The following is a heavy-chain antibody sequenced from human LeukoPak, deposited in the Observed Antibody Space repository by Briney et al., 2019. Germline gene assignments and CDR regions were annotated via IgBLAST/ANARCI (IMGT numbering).Heavy chain of an antibody. CDR3: ANSGLNRFEY. CDR2: IRSDGSNK. J-gene: IGHJ4*02. D-gene: IGHD2-15*01. Sequence: PGGSLRLSCAGSGFSFSSYGMHWVRQAPGKGLEWMAFIRSDGSNKYYADSVKGRFSISRDNSKNTLYLQVNSLRADDTAVYYCANSGLNRFEYWGQGALVTVSS. CDR1: GFSFSSYG. V-gene: IGHV3-30*02.